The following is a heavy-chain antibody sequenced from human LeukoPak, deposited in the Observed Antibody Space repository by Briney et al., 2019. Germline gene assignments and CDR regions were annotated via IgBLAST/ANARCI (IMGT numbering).Heavy chain of an antibody. Sequence: SETLSLTCTVSGGSVSSGSYYWSWIRQPPGKGLEWIGYIYYSGSTNYNPSLKSRVTVSVDTSKNQFSLKVSSVTAADTAVYYCVRHPAAGGTGFYGMDVWGQGTTVTVSS. CDR1: GGSVSSGSYY. J-gene: IGHJ6*02. CDR3: VRHPAAGGTGFYGMDV. CDR2: IYYSGST. V-gene: IGHV4-61*01. D-gene: IGHD6-13*01.